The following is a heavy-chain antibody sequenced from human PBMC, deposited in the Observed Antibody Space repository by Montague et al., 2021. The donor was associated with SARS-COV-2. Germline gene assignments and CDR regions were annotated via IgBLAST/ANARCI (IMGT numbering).Heavy chain of an antibody. CDR2: IYTSGST. Sequence: SETLSLTCTVSGGSISSYYWSWIRQPAGKGLEWIGLIYTSGSTNYNPSHKSRVTMSLDTSKNQFSLKLRSVTAADTAVYYCARGSFGMGAFDIWGQGTMVTVSS. CDR1: GGSISSYY. CDR3: ARGSFGMGAFDI. V-gene: IGHV4-4*07. J-gene: IGHJ3*02. D-gene: IGHD1-14*01.